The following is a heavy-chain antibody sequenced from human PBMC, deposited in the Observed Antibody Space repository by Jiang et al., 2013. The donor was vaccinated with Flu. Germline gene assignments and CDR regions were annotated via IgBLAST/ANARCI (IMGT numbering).Heavy chain of an antibody. CDR3: ARERSARVRYSRRAFDY. CDR2: TYYRSKWYN. V-gene: IGHV6-1*01. Sequence: SQTLSLTCAISGDSVSSNSAAWNWIRQSPSRGLEWLGRTYYRSKWYNDYAVSVKSRITINPDTSKNQFSLQLNSVTPEDTAVYYCARERSARVRYSRRAFDYWGQGTLGHRLL. D-gene: IGHD6-13*01. J-gene: IGHJ4*02. CDR1: GDSVSSNSAA.